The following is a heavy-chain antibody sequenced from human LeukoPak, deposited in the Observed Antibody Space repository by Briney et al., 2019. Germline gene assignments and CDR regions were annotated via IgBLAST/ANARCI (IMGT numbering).Heavy chain of an antibody. CDR1: GFTFSSYW. D-gene: IGHD2-2*01. Sequence: GRSLRLSCAASGFTFSSYWMSWVRQAPGKGLEWVANIKQDGSEKYYVDSVKGRFTISRDNAKNSLYLQMNSLRAEDTAVYYCARDPTPWDIVVVPAAPGIWGQGTMVTVSS. CDR2: IKQDGSEK. J-gene: IGHJ3*02. CDR3: ARDPTPWDIVVVPAAPGI. V-gene: IGHV3-7*01.